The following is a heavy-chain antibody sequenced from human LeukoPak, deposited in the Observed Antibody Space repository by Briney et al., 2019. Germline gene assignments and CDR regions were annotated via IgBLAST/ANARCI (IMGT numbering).Heavy chain of an antibody. V-gene: IGHV3-30*02. CDR3: ANEGVEAFDI. CDR2: IWYDGSIK. J-gene: IGHJ3*02. D-gene: IGHD2-8*01. Sequence: PRGSLRLSCAASGFNVNNYILHWVRQAPDKGLEWVALIWYDGSIKYYGDSVKGRFTISRDNSKNTLYLEMNSLRAEDTAVYYCANEGVEAFDIWGRGTMVTVSS. CDR1: GFNVNNYI.